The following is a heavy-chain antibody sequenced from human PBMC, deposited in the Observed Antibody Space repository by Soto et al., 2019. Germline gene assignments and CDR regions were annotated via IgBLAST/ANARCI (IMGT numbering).Heavy chain of an antibody. CDR2: ISGSGGTA. CDR3: AKGRGQNRNFDY. V-gene: IGHV3-23*01. Sequence: EVQLLESGGGSVQPGGSLRLSCAATGFTFSSYAMHWVRRPPGKGLEWVSSISGSGGTAYYADSVKGRISISRDNLVNTLYLQMNSLRAEDTAVYYCAKGRGQNRNFDYWGQGTLVTVSP. CDR1: GFTFSSYA. J-gene: IGHJ4*02. D-gene: IGHD3-10*01.